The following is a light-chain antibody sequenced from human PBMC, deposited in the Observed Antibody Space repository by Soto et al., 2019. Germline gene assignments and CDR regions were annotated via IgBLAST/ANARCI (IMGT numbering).Light chain of an antibody. Sequence: QSALTQPASVSGSPGQSITISCTGTSSDVGGYNYVSWYQQYPDKAPKLMIYEVSNRPSGVSNRFSGSKSGNTASLTISGLQAEVEADYYCSSFTSSSTSVFGTGTKLTVL. CDR2: EVS. CDR1: SSDVGGYNY. V-gene: IGLV2-14*01. J-gene: IGLJ1*01. CDR3: SSFTSSSTSV.